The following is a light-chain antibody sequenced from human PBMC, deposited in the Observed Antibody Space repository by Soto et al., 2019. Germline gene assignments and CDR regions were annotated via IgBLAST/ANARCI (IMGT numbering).Light chain of an antibody. J-gene: IGKJ4*01. Sequence: DIQMTQSPSSLSASLGDRVTITCRASQNIDNYLNWYQHKPGKAPKLLIYATSTLQSGVPSRFSGSGSGTEFTLTISSLQPEDFATYFCQESYTGPAVSFGGGTKGEIK. CDR1: QNIDNY. CDR3: QESYTGPAVS. CDR2: ATS. V-gene: IGKV1-39*01.